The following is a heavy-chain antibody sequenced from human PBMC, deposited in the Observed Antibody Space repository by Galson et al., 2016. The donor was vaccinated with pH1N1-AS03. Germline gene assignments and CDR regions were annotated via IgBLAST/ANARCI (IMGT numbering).Heavy chain of an antibody. Sequence: QSGAEVKKPGESLKISCKGSGYSFTNYWIAWVRQLPGKGLEWMGIIYPADSDARYNPSFQGQVTISADTSNSTAYMQWNSLKASDTAMYYCARQRAVRAFDYWGQGTPVTVSS. CDR1: GYSFTNYW. CDR3: ARQRAVRAFDY. CDR2: IYPADSDA. D-gene: IGHD3-10*01. V-gene: IGHV5-51*01. J-gene: IGHJ4*02.